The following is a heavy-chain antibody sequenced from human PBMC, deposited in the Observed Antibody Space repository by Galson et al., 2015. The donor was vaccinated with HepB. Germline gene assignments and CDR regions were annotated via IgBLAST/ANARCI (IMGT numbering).Heavy chain of an antibody. D-gene: IGHD3-10*01. CDR1: GYTFTGYY. V-gene: IGHV1-2*04. Sequence: SVKVSCKASGYTFTGYYMHWVRQAPGQGLEWMGWINPNSGGTNYAQKFQGWVTMTRDTSISTAYMELSRLRSDDTAVYYCARSSPSYYITPRAFDIWGQGTMVTVSS. J-gene: IGHJ3*02. CDR3: ARSSPSYYITPRAFDI. CDR2: INPNSGGT.